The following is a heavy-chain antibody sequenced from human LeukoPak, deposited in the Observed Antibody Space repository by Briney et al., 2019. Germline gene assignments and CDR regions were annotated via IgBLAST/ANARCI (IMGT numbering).Heavy chain of an antibody. D-gene: IGHD2-8*01. CDR3: ARHYVFVYGGSSFDY. J-gene: IGHJ4*02. CDR1: GGSISDNY. Sequence: SETLSLTCVVSGGSISDNYWSWIRQPAGKGLEWIGRLFPSGSTNYSPSLKSRVTMSVDTSKNQFSLKLGSVTAADTAVYYCARHYVFVYGGSSFDYWGQGTLVTVSS. CDR2: LFPSGST. V-gene: IGHV4-4*07.